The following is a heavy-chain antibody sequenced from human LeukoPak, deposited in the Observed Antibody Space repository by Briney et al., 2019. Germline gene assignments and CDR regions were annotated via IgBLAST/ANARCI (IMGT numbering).Heavy chain of an antibody. V-gene: IGHV1-46*01. CDR3: ARVEGSSGYLLGY. D-gene: IGHD3-22*01. Sequence: ASVKVSCKASGYTFTSYGISWVRQAPGQGLEWMGIINPSGGSTSYAQKFQGRVTMTRDTSTSTVYMELSSLRSEDTAVYYCARVEGSSGYLLGYWGQGTLVTVSS. CDR2: INPSGGST. J-gene: IGHJ4*02. CDR1: GYTFTSYG.